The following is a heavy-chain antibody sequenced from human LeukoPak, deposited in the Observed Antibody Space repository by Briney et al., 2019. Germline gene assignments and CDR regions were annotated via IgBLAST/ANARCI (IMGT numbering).Heavy chain of an antibody. J-gene: IGHJ4*02. CDR2: ISVSGGTT. D-gene: IGHD2-21*01. V-gene: IGHV3-23*01. CDR1: GFTFTTYG. CDR3: AKDFRIGYSAHFDY. Sequence: PGGSLRLSCAASGFTFTTYGMSWVRQAPGKGLEWVSSISVSGGTTYYADSVKGRFTISRDNSKNTQYLQMNSLRGEDTAVYYCAKDFRIGYSAHFDYWGQGALVTVSS.